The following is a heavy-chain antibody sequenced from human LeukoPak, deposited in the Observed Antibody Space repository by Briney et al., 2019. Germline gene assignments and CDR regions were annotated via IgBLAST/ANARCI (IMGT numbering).Heavy chain of an antibody. CDR2: ISASGSSI. V-gene: IGHV3-11*01. Sequence: PGGSLRLSCAPSGFTFGDYYMSWFRQSPGRGLEWLSYISASGSSISYAGSVKGRFSISRDNAKNSLHLQMSSLTSEDTAVYFCATDYHGSGTFDYWGQGTLVTVSS. D-gene: IGHD3-10*01. CDR3: ATDYHGSGTFDY. CDR1: GFTFGDYY. J-gene: IGHJ4*02.